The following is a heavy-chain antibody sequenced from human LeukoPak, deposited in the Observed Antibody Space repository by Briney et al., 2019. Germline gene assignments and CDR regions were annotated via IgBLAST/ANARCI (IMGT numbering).Heavy chain of an antibody. Sequence: PSETLSLTCTVSGGSISSSSYYWGWIRQPPGKGLEWIGSIYYSGSTYYNPSLKSRVTISVDTSKNQFSLKLSSVTAADTAVYYCVRRAVGKPFDYWGQGTLVTVSS. V-gene: IGHV4-39*01. D-gene: IGHD6-19*01. J-gene: IGHJ4*02. CDR1: GGSISSSSYY. CDR3: VRRAVGKPFDY. CDR2: IYYSGST.